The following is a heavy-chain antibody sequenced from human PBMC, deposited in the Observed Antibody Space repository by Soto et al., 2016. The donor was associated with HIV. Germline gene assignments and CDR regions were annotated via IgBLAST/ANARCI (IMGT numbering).Heavy chain of an antibody. D-gene: IGHD1-1*01. CDR3: ARGTAHAFDI. Sequence: VQSGAEVKKPGASVKVSCKASGYTFTANYIQWVRQTPGQGLEWMGWINPNNGDTRYAQKFQGRVTMTRDTSISTAYMELSRLRSDDTAVYYCARGTAHAFDIWGQGTMVTVSS. CDR2: INPNNGDT. J-gene: IGHJ3*02. V-gene: IGHV1-2*02. CDR1: GYTFTANY.